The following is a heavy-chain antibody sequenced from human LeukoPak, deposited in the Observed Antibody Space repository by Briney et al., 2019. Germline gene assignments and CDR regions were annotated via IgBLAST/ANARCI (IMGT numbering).Heavy chain of an antibody. CDR1: GFTFSSYW. J-gene: IGHJ4*02. V-gene: IGHV3-74*01. CDR2: INTDGSST. D-gene: IGHD3-3*01. CDR3: ARDNDFWSGYPFDY. Sequence: GGSLRLSCAASGFTFSSYWMHWVRQAPGKGPVWVSRINTDGSSTSYADSVKGRFTISRDNAKNTLYLQMNSLRAEDTAVYYCARDNDFWSGYPFDYWGQGTLVTVSS.